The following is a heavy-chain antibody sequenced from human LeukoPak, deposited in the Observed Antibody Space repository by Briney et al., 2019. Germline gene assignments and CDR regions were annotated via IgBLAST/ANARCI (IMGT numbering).Heavy chain of an antibody. Sequence: SETLSLTCTVSGGSISSSSYYWGWIRQPPGKGLEWIGSIYYSGSTYYNPSLKSRVTISVDTSKNQFSLKLSSVTAADTAVYYCARQYSGYDWESIDYWGQGTLVTVSS. D-gene: IGHD5-12*01. J-gene: IGHJ4*02. V-gene: IGHV4-39*01. CDR2: IYYSGST. CDR3: ARQYSGYDWESIDY. CDR1: GGSISSSSYY.